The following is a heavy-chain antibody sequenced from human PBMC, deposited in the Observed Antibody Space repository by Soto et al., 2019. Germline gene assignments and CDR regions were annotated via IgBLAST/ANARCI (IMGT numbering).Heavy chain of an antibody. CDR3: ARVAIGSYYFEY. CDR1: GFTFSSYW. CDR2: INPDGSTT. Sequence: EVQLVESGGGLVQPGGSLRLSCAASGFTFSSYWMHWVRQAPGKGLVWVSRINPDGSTTSYADSVKGRFTISRDSAKDTLYLQMNSLRAEDTAVYYCARVAIGSYYFEYWGQETLVTVSS. V-gene: IGHV3-74*01. D-gene: IGHD3-10*01. J-gene: IGHJ4*02.